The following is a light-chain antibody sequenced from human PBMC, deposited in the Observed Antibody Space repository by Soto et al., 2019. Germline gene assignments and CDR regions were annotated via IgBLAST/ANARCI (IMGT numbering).Light chain of an antibody. V-gene: IGKV3-15*01. Sequence: EVVMTQSPATLSVSPGEGVTLSCRASQGIGDTLAWYQHKPGQAPRLLIYSASTRATGIPARFSGSGSGTEFTLTISSLQSEDFAVYFCQHYDDWPITFGQGTRLEI. CDR3: QHYDDWPIT. CDR2: SAS. J-gene: IGKJ5*01. CDR1: QGIGDT.